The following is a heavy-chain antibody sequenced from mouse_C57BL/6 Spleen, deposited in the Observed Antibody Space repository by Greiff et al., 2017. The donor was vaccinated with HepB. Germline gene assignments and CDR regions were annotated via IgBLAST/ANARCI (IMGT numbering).Heavy chain of an antibody. J-gene: IGHJ3*01. D-gene: IGHD2-3*01. CDR2: IDPSDSET. CDR1: GYTFTSYW. Sequence: QVQLQQPGAELVRPGSSVKLSCKASGYTFTSYWMQWVKQRPIQGLEWIGNIDPSDSETHYNQKFKDKATLTVDKSSSTAYMQLSSLTSEDSAVYYCASSYESWFAYWGQGTLVTVSA. V-gene: IGHV1-52*01. CDR3: ASSYESWFAY.